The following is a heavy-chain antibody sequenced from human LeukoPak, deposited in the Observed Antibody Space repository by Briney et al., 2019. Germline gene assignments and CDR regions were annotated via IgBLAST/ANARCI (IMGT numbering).Heavy chain of an antibody. CDR1: GYTFTSYG. V-gene: IGHV1-18*01. Sequence: ASVNVSCTASGYTFTSYGISWVRQAPGQGLEWMGWISAYNGNTNYAQKLQGRVTMTTDTSTSTAYMELRSLRSDDTAVYYCARDQGALLWFGELFSSYYYYGMDVWGQGTTVTVSS. D-gene: IGHD3-10*01. CDR3: ARDQGALLWFGELFSSYYYYGMDV. J-gene: IGHJ6*02. CDR2: ISAYNGNT.